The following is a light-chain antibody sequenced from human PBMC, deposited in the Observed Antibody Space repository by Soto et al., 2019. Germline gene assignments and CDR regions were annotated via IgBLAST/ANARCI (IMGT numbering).Light chain of an antibody. V-gene: IGKV1-5*01. J-gene: IGKJ1*01. CDR2: DAS. Sequence: DIQMTQSPSTLSASVVDRVTITCRASQTISNWLAWYQQKPGKAPKLLIYDASTLESGVPSRFSGSGSGTEFTLTISTLQPDDFATYYCQKYNTYTWKFGQGTKVDIK. CDR3: QKYNTYTWK. CDR1: QTISNW.